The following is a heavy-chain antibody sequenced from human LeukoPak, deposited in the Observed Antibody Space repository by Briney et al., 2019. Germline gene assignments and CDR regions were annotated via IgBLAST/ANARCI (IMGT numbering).Heavy chain of an antibody. CDR1: GFTFSSYA. Sequence: GASLRFSCAASGFTFSSYAMSWVRQAPGRGLEWVSAISGSGGSTYYADSVKGRFTISRDNSKNTLYLQMNSLRAEDTAVYYCAESRASSGYWMGYWGQGTLVTVSS. J-gene: IGHJ4*02. CDR3: AESRASSGYWMGY. D-gene: IGHD3-22*01. V-gene: IGHV3-23*01. CDR2: ISGSGGST.